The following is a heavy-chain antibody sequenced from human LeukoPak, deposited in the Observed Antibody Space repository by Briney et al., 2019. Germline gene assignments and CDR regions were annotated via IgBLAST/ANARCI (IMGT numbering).Heavy chain of an antibody. V-gene: IGHV3-53*01. Sequence: GGSLRLSCAASGFTVSSSYMTWVRQAPGKGLEWVSVIRSGGSTVYADSVKGRFTISRDNSKNTLYLQLNSLRAEDTVVYYCAREGSGRTAYNDGLDVWGQGTMVTVSS. CDR1: GFTVSSSY. CDR3: AREGSGRTAYNDGLDV. D-gene: IGHD3-10*01. CDR2: IRSGGST. J-gene: IGHJ3*01.